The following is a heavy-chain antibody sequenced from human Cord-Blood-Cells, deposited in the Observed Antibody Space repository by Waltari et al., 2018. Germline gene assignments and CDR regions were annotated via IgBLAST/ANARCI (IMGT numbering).Heavy chain of an antibody. Sequence: LQLHESGPGLVKPSETLSLTCTASVGYILSSICSWVLFRQPPGKGREWIGSIYYSGSTYYNPSLKSRVTISVDTSKNQFSLKLSSVTAADTAVYYCARHQELGPYDAFDIWGQGTMVTVSS. D-gene: IGHD7-27*01. J-gene: IGHJ3*02. V-gene: IGHV4-39*01. CDR3: ARHQELGPYDAFDI. CDR2: IYYSGST. CDR1: VGYILSSICS.